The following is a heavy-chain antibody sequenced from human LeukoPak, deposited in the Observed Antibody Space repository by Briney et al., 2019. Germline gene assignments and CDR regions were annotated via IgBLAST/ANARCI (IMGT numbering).Heavy chain of an antibody. Sequence: GGSLRLSCAASGLSVSSTFMSWVRQTPGKGLEWVSSVFGGGGTRYADSVMGRFTISRDNSQSTLYLQMNSLRAEDTAVYYCARDPRGGTLDYWGQGTLVTVSS. CDR2: VFGGGGT. D-gene: IGHD3-10*01. CDR3: ARDPRGGTLDY. V-gene: IGHV3-53*01. CDR1: GLSVSSTF. J-gene: IGHJ4*02.